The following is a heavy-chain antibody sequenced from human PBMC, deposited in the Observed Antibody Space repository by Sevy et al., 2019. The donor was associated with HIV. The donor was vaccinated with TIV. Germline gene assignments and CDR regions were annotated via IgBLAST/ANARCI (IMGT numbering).Heavy chain of an antibody. CDR1: GFAVSSNY. V-gene: IGHV3-53*01. D-gene: IGHD1-1*01. CDR2: IYSGGNT. J-gene: IGHJ4*02. Sequence: GGSLRLSCVASGFAVSSNYMSWVRQAPGKGLEWVSIIYSGGNTYYADSVKGRFTISRDNSKNTLFLQMNSLRAEDTAVYYCATDLPRNSWERRFDYWGQGTLVTVSS. CDR3: ATDLPRNSWERRFDY.